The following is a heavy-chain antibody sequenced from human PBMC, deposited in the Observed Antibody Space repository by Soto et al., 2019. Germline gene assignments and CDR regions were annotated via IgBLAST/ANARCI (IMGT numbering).Heavy chain of an antibody. D-gene: IGHD3-22*01. CDR1: GGSMSFYY. CDR2: IYYSGST. Sequence: SETLSLTCTVSGGSMSFYYWSWIRQPPGKGLEWIGYIYYSGSTNYNPSLKSRVTILVDTSKNQFSLNLSSLRSEDTAVYYCARVWARYYDSSGPAGYWGQGTLVTVSS. V-gene: IGHV4-59*01. CDR3: ARVWARYYDSSGPAGY. J-gene: IGHJ4*02.